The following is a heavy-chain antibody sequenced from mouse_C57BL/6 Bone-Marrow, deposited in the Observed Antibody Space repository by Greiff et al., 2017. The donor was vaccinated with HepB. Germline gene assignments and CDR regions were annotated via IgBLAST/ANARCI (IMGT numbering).Heavy chain of an antibody. J-gene: IGHJ3*01. V-gene: IGHV1-82*01. CDR3: AREDPITTVVRGFAY. D-gene: IGHD1-1*01. CDR2: IYPGDGDT. Sequence: VQLQQSGPELVKPGASVKISSKASGYAFSSPWLNWVKQRPGKGLAWIGGIYPGDGDTNYNGKFKGKATLTADKSSSTAYMQLSSLTSEDSAVYFCAREDPITTVVRGFAYWGQGTLVTVSA. CDR1: GYAFSSPW.